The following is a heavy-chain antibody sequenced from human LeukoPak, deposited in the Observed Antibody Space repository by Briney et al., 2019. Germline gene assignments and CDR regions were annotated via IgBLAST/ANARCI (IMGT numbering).Heavy chain of an antibody. V-gene: IGHV3-23*05. J-gene: IGHJ4*02. CDR1: GFTFSDYA. Sequence: GGSLRLSCVASGFTFSDYAMNWVRQAPGKGLEWVSTFKTNYNQVYYAESVRGRFTISTDNSKNTAYLQMNSLRVEDTALYYCARSVPVYTRFDFWGQGALVTVSS. CDR3: ARSVPVYTRFDF. D-gene: IGHD5/OR15-5a*01. CDR2: FKTNYNQV.